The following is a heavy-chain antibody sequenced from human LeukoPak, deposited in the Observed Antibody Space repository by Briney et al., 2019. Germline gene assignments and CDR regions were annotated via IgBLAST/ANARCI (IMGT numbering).Heavy chain of an antibody. D-gene: IGHD3-10*01. V-gene: IGHV4-34*01. CDR1: GGSFSGYY. CDR3: ARAYYYGSGSYYYY. J-gene: IGHJ4*02. CDR2: INHSGST. Sequence: PSGTLSLTCAVYGGSFSGYYWSWIRQPPGKGLEWIGEINHSGSTNYNPSLKSRVTISVDTSKNQFSLKLSSVTAADTAVYYCARAYYYGSGSYYYYWGQGTLVTVSS.